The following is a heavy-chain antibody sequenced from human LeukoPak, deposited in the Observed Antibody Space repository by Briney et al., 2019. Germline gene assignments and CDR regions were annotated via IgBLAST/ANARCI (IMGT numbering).Heavy chain of an antibody. CDR2: IYTGGST. CDR3: ARGAGGYYFDY. J-gene: IGHJ4*02. V-gene: IGHV3-66*01. CDR1: GFTVSSNY. Sequence: GSLRLSCAASGFTVSSNYMSWVRQAPGKGLEWVSVIYTGGSTDYPDSVKGRFTISTDNSKNPLSLQMNSLRAEDTAMYYCARGAGGYYFDYWGQGTLVTVSS. D-gene: IGHD3-10*01.